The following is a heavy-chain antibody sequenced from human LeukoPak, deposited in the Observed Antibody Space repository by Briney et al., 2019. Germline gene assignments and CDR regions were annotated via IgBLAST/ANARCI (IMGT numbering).Heavy chain of an antibody. D-gene: IGHD6-13*01. V-gene: IGHV3-9*01. CDR1: GFTFDDYA. J-gene: IGHJ4*02. CDR3: AKDRYSTSWSFLDY. CDR2: ISWNGGSI. Sequence: GGSLVLSCAASGFTFDDYAMQWVRQAPGKGLEGVSGISWNGGSICYADSVKGRFTISRDNAKNSLYLQMNSLRAEDTALYYCAKDRYSTSWSFLDYWGQGTLVTVSS.